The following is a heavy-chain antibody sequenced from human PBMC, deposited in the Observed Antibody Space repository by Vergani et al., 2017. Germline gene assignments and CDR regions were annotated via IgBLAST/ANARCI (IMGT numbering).Heavy chain of an antibody. CDR2: IYPGDSDT. CDR1: GYSFTSYW. Sequence: EVLLVQSGAEVKKPGESLKISCKGSGYSFTSYWIGWVRQMPGKGLEWMGIIYPGDSDTRYSPAFQGQVTISADKSISTANLQWSSLKASDTAMYYCARQDRYYYDSSGYYAFDDWGQGTLVTVSS. CDR3: ARQDRYYYDSSGYYAFDD. V-gene: IGHV5-51*01. J-gene: IGHJ4*02. D-gene: IGHD3-22*01.